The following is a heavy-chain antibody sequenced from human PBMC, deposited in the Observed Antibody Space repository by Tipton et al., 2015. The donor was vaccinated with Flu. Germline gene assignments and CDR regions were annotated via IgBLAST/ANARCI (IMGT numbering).Heavy chain of an antibody. Sequence: SLRLSCAVSEFTLTRYGMSWVRQAPGKGLEWISGFSVSGGATFFADSVKGRFTISRDYYRNTLYLQMNSLRPDDTAVYYCAKVIPELVAGLDRWGQGTLVTVSS. V-gene: IGHV3-23*01. CDR1: EFTLTRYG. J-gene: IGHJ5*02. CDR2: FSVSGGAT. D-gene: IGHD2-8*02. CDR3: AKVIPELVAGLDR.